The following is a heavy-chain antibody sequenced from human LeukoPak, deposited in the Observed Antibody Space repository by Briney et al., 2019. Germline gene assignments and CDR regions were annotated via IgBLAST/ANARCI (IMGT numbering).Heavy chain of an antibody. V-gene: IGHV1-69*13. CDR2: IIPIFGTA. D-gene: IGHD3-22*01. CDR1: GGTFSSYA. J-gene: IGHJ3*02. Sequence: ASVKVSCKASGGTFSSYAISWVRQAPGQGLEWMGGIIPIFGTANYAQKFQGRVTITADESTSTAYMELSSLRSEDTAVYYCARRYYDSSELAFDIWGQGIMVTVSS. CDR3: ARRYYDSSELAFDI.